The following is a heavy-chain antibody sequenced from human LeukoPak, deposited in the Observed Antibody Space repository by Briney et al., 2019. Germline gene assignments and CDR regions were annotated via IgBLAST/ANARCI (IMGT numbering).Heavy chain of an antibody. J-gene: IGHJ6*02. D-gene: IGHD3-10*01. V-gene: IGHV3-23*01. CDR2: ISGSGGST. Sequence: QPGESLRLSCAASGFTFSSYAMSWVRQAPGKGLEWVSAISGSGGSTYYADSVKGRFTVSRDNAKKLLYLQMNSLRAEDTAVYFCAREKDYFGSGGYLDYYYYGMDVWGQGTTVTVSS. CDR1: GFTFSSYA. CDR3: AREKDYFGSGGYLDYYYYGMDV.